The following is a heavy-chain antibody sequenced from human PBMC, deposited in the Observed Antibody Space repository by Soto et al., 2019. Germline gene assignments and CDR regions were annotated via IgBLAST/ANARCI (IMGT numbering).Heavy chain of an antibody. CDR1: GGSISSYY. CDR3: ARDILRRGDY. D-gene: IGHD1-26*01. J-gene: IGHJ4*02. V-gene: IGHV4-59*01. CDR2: IYYSGST. Sequence: QVQLQESGPGLVKPSETLSLTCTVSGGSISSYYWSWIRQPPGKGLEWIGYIYYSGSTNYNPSLKSRLTISVDTSKNQFSLKLSSVTAADTAVYYCARDILRRGDYWGQGTLVTVSS.